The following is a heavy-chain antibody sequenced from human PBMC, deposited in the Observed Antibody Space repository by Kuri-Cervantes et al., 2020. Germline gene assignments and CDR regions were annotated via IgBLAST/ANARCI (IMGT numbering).Heavy chain of an antibody. J-gene: IGHJ4*02. Sequence: GESLKISCAASGFNVNNYYMSWVRQAPGRGLEWVSVLYSGGQTYYADFARGRFTISRDNAKNSLYLQMNSLRAEDTAVYYCSRYCVGTGCSVWGDSWGQGTLVTVSS. CDR3: SRYCVGTGCSVWGDS. D-gene: IGHD2-2*01. V-gene: IGHV3-53*01. CDR1: GFNVNNYY. CDR2: LYSGGQT.